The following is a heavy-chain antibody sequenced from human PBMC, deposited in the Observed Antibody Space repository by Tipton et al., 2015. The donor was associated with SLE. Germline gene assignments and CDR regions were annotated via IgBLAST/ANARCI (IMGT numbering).Heavy chain of an antibody. CDR1: GGSIGSYY. CDR3: ARGGVAATPDY. D-gene: IGHD2-15*01. V-gene: IGHV4-59*01. J-gene: IGHJ4*02. Sequence: TLSLTCTVSGGSIGSYYWSWIRQPPGKGLEWIGYIYYSGSTNYNPSLKSRVTVSVDTSKNQFSLKLSSVTAADTAVYYCARGGVAATPDYWGQGTLVTVSS. CDR2: IYYSGST.